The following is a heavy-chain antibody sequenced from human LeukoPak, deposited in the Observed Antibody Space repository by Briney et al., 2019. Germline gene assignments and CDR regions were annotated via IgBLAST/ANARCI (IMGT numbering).Heavy chain of an antibody. V-gene: IGHV5-51*03. Sequence: GESLTISCKGSGYSFTSYWIGWVRQMPGKGLEWMGIIYPGDSDTRYSPSFQGQVTISADKSISTAYLQWSSLKTSDTAMYYCARIGTSVVVAATPVDYWGQGTLVTVSS. CDR3: ARIGTSVVVAATPVDY. J-gene: IGHJ4*02. CDR2: IYPGDSDT. D-gene: IGHD2-15*01. CDR1: GYSFTSYW.